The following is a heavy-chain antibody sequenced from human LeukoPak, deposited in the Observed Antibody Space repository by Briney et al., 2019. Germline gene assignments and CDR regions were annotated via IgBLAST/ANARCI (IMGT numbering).Heavy chain of an antibody. J-gene: IGHJ4*02. D-gene: IGHD6-13*01. Sequence: PGGSLRLSCAASGFTFSSYAMSWVRQAPGKGLEWVSAISGSGGSTYYADSVKGRFTISRDNSKNTLYLQMNSLRAEDTAVYYCARSPQEQLEYYFDYWGQGTLVTVSS. CDR3: ARSPQEQLEYYFDY. V-gene: IGHV3-23*01. CDR1: GFTFSSYA. CDR2: ISGSGGST.